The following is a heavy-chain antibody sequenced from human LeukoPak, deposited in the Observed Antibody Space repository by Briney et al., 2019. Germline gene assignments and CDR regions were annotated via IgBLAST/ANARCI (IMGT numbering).Heavy chain of an antibody. D-gene: IGHD4-17*01. CDR2: IFYSGST. CDR3: ARSYGDHKYFFDY. CDR1: GGSISSDY. Sequence: SETLSLTCTVSGGSISSDYWNWIRQPPGKGLEWIGYIFYSGSTNYNPSLKSRVTISVDTSKNQFSLKVNSVTAADTAVYYCARSYGDHKYFFDYWGHGTLVTVSS. V-gene: IGHV4-59*01. J-gene: IGHJ4*01.